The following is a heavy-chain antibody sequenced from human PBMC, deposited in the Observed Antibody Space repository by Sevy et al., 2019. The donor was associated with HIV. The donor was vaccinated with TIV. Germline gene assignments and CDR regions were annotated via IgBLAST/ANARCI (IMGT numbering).Heavy chain of an antibody. J-gene: IGHJ3*02. CDR1: GGTFSSYA. CDR3: ARDGYCSGGSCSTDAFDI. D-gene: IGHD2-15*01. V-gene: IGHV1-69*13. Sequence: ASVKVSCKASGGTFSSYAISWVRQAPGQGLEWMGGIIPIFGTANYAQKFQGRVTITADESTSTAYMEMSSMRFEDTAVYYCARDGYCSGGSCSTDAFDIWGQGTMVTVSS. CDR2: IIPIFGTA.